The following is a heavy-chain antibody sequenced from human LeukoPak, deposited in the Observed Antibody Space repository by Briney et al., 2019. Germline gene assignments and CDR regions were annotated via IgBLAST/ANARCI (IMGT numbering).Heavy chain of an antibody. J-gene: IGHJ4*02. D-gene: IGHD2-21*02. V-gene: IGHV1-2*02. CDR3: ARDSEDCGGDCYSFYY. CDR2: INPNSGGT. Sequence: ASVKVSCKASGYTFTGYYMHWVRQAPGQGLEWMGWINPNSGGTNYAQKFQGRVTMTGDTSISTAYMELSRLRSDDTAVYYCARDSEDCGGDCYSFYYWGQGTLVTVSS. CDR1: GYTFTGYY.